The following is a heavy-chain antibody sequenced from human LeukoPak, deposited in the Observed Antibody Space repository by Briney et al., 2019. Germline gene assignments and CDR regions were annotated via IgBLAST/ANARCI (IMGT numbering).Heavy chain of an antibody. J-gene: IGHJ4*02. CDR1: GFTFSSYS. Sequence: GGSLRLSCAASGFTFSSYSMNWVRQAPGKGLEWASSISSSSSYIYYADSVKGRFTISRDNAKNSLYLQMNSLRAEDTAVYYCARSVAVAGNDYWGQGTLVTVSS. V-gene: IGHV3-21*01. D-gene: IGHD6-19*01. CDR2: ISSSSSYI. CDR3: ARSVAVAGNDY.